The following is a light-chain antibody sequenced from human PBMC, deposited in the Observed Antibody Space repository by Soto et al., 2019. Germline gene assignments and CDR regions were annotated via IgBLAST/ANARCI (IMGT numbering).Light chain of an antibody. CDR1: RSVSDTL. CDR2: GTS. CDR3: QHYGDSSWT. V-gene: IGKV3-20*01. Sequence: EIVLTQSPGTLSLSPGERATLSCRADRSVSDTLLTWFQQKPGQAPRLLIFGTSNRAPGVPDRFSGSGSGTDFTLTISRLEPDDFAVYYCQHYGDSSWTFGQGTNVEIK. J-gene: IGKJ1*01.